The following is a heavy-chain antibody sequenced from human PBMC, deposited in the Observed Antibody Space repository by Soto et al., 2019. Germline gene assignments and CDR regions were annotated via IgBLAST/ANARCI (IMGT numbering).Heavy chain of an antibody. D-gene: IGHD3-22*01. V-gene: IGHV4-34*01. J-gene: IGHJ2*01. CDR1: GGSFSGYY. Sequence: QVQLQQWGAGLLKPSETLSLTCAVYGGSFSGYYWSWIRQPPGKGLEWIGEINHSGSTNYNPSLKSRVTISVDTSKNQFSPKLSSVTAADTAVYYCASDIYLYYEPRWYFDLWGRGTLVTVSS. CDR2: INHSGST. CDR3: ASDIYLYYEPRWYFDL.